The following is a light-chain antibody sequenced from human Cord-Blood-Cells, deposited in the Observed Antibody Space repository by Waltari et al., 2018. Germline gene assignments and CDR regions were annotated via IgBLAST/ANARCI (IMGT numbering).Light chain of an antibody. Sequence: EIVLTQSPGTLSLSPGERATLSCRASQSVSSSYLAWYQQKPGQAPRLLIYGASSRATGIPDRFSGSGSGTDFTLTISRLEPEDFAVYYCQQSGAFGQGT. V-gene: IGKV3-20*01. J-gene: IGKJ1*01. CDR1: QSVSSSY. CDR2: GAS. CDR3: QQSGA.